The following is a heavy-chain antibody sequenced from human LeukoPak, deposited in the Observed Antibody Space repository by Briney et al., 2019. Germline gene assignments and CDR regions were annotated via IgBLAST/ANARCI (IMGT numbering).Heavy chain of an antibody. V-gene: IGHV3-64*01. J-gene: IGHJ3*02. CDR3: ARAPYNWNAKGAFDI. Sequence: GGSLRLSCAASGFTFSSYAMHWVRQAPGKGLEYVSAISSNGGSTYYANSVKGRFTISRDNSKNTLYLQMGSLRAEDTAVYYCARAPYNWNAKGAFDIWGQGTMVTVSS. D-gene: IGHD1-20*01. CDR1: GFTFSSYA. CDR2: ISSNGGST.